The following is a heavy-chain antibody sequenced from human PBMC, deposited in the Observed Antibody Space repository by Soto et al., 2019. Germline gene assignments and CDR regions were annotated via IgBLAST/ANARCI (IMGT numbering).Heavy chain of an antibody. J-gene: IGHJ4*02. CDR1: GGSISSYY. CDR2: IYYSGSN. D-gene: IGHD3-9*01. V-gene: IGHV4-59*08. CDR3: AGSPANYDILTGQLDY. Sequence: SETLSLTCTVSGGSISSYYWSWIRQPPGKGLEWIGDIYYSGSNNYNPSLKSRVTISVDTSKNQFSLKLSSVTAADTAVYYCAGSPANYDILTGQLDYWGQGTLVTVSS.